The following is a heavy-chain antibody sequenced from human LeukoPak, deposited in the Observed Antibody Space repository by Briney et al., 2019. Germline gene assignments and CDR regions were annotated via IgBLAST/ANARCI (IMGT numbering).Heavy chain of an antibody. D-gene: IGHD6-13*01. CDR3: AREKRAAAGTGYFDY. CDR2: IWYDGSNK. CDR1: GFTFSSYG. J-gene: IGHJ4*02. V-gene: IGHV3-33*01. Sequence: GGSLRLSCAASGFTFSSYGMHWVRQAPGKGLEWVAVIWYDGSNKYYADSVKGRFTISRDNSKNTLYLQMNSLRAEDTAVYYCAREKRAAAGTGYFDYWGQGTLVTVSS.